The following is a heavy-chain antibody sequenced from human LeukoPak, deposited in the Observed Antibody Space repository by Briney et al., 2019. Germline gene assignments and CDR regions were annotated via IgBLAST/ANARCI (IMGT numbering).Heavy chain of an antibody. D-gene: IGHD6-13*01. Sequence: GGSLRLSCAASGFTFSSYGMHWVRQAPGKGLEWVAFIRYDGSNKYYADSVKGRFTISRDNSKNTLYLQMNSLRAEDTAVYYCAKVEYSSSPRGGYWGQGTLVAVSS. CDR3: AKVEYSSSPRGGY. CDR2: IRYDGSNK. V-gene: IGHV3-30*02. J-gene: IGHJ4*02. CDR1: GFTFSSYG.